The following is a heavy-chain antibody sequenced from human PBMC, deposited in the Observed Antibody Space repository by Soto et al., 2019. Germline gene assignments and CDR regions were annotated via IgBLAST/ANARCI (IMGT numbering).Heavy chain of an antibody. CDR2: INHSGST. V-gene: IGHV4-34*01. CDR1: GGSFSGYY. CDR3: ARAPRDERGERRVYRRRFLDY. J-gene: IGHJ4*02. Sequence: SETLSLTCAVYGGSFSGYYWSWIRQPPGKGLEWIGEINHSGSTNYNPSLKSRVTISVDTSKNQFSLKLSSVTAADTAVYYCARAPRDERGERRVYRRRFLDYWGQGTLVTVSS. D-gene: IGHD6-6*01.